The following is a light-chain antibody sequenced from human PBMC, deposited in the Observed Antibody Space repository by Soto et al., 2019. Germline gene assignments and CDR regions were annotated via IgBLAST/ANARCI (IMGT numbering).Light chain of an antibody. J-gene: IGKJ2*01. CDR3: QQYHNWPPQYT. V-gene: IGKV3-15*01. CDR1: QTVASN. Sequence: EIVMTQSPASLSVSPGDGATLSCRASQTVASNLAWYQQKPGQGPRLLIHGASTRAPGVPARFSGSGSGTDFTLTISSLQSEDFAVCYCQQYHNWPPQYTFGQGTKLQIK. CDR2: GAS.